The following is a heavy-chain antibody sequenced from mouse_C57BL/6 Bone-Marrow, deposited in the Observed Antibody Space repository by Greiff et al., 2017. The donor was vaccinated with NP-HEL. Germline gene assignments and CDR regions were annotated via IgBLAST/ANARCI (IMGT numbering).Heavy chain of an antibody. CDR2: ISGGGGNT. CDR3: ARLRGYYFDY. CDR1: GFTFSSYT. Sequence: EVKLVESGGGLVKPGGSLKLSCAASGFTFSSYTMSWVRQTPEKRLEWVATISGGGGNTNYPDSVQGRFTISRDKAKNTLYLQMSSLRSEDTALYYCARLRGYYFDYWGQGTTLTVSS. J-gene: IGHJ2*01. V-gene: IGHV5-9*01.